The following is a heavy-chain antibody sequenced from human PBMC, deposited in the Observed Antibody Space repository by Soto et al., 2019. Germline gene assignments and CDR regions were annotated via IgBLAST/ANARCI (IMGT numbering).Heavy chain of an antibody. Sequence: GASVKVSCKASGYTFTSYGSSWVRQAPGQGLEWMGWISAYNGNTNYAQKLQGRVTMTTDTSTSTAYMELRSLRSDDTAVYYCARDHDDIVVVPAARYYYYGMDVWGQGTTVTVSS. CDR1: GYTFTSYG. V-gene: IGHV1-18*01. CDR2: ISAYNGNT. J-gene: IGHJ6*02. CDR3: ARDHDDIVVVPAARYYYYGMDV. D-gene: IGHD2-2*01.